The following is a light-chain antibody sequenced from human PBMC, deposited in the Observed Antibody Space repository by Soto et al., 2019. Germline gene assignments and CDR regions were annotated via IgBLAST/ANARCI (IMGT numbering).Light chain of an antibody. CDR1: QAISNY. V-gene: IGKV1-27*01. J-gene: IGKJ3*01. CDR2: GAS. CDR3: QKYNNAPFT. Sequence: DIQMTQSPSSLAASVGDRVTITCRASQAISNYLAWYQQKPGEVPKVLIYGASTLQSGVPSRFSGSGSGTDFTLTISGLQPDDVATYYCQKYNNAPFTFGPGTKVEIK.